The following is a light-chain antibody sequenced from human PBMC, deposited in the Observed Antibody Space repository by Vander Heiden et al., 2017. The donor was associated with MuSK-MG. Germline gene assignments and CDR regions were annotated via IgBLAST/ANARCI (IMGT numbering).Light chain of an antibody. CDR3: QQSYSSPSIT. J-gene: IGKJ5*01. Sequence: DIQMTQSPSSLSASVGDRVTITCRASQSISSYLNWYQQKPGKAPKLLIYAASSLQSGVPSRFSGSGSGTDFTLTISSLQPEDFATYYCQQSYSSPSITFGQGTRLXIK. V-gene: IGKV1-39*01. CDR2: AAS. CDR1: QSISSY.